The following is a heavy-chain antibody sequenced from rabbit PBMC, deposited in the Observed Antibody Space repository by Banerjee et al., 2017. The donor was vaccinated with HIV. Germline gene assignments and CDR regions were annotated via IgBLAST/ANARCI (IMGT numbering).Heavy chain of an antibody. CDR2: IGTGSGST. J-gene: IGHJ4*01. CDR3: ARDAGGDGYSNDL. D-gene: IGHD7-1*01. Sequence: QEQLEESGGDLVKPEGSLTITCTASGFSFSSGYYMSWVRQAPGKGLEWIGCIGTGSGSTYYASWAKGRFTISKTSSTTVTLQMTSLTVADTATYFCARDAGGDGYSNDLWGQGTLVTVS. CDR1: GFSFSSGYY. V-gene: IGHV1S45*01.